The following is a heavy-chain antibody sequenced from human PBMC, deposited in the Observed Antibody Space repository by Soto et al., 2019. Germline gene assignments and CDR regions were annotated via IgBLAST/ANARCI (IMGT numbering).Heavy chain of an antibody. CDR1: GGTISNLNYY. Sequence: SEPMSLTSTVSGGTISNLNYYWIRKNQPPGKGLEWIGYIYYSGSTYYNPSLKSRVTISVDRSKNQFSLKLSSVTAADTAVYYCASSHAGAHITAAVHWGQGTLVTVSS. J-gene: IGHJ4*02. D-gene: IGHD6-13*01. CDR3: ASSHAGAHITAAVH. CDR2: IYYSGST. V-gene: IGHV4-30-4*08.